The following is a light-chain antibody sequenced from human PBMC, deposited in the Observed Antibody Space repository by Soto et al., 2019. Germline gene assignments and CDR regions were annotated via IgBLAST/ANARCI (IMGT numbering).Light chain of an antibody. CDR1: QSVSSSY. V-gene: IGKV3D-20*02. J-gene: IGKJ1*01. CDR3: QQRSNWPPT. CDR2: GAS. Sequence: EIVLAQTTGTLSLSAGERTTRSCRASQSVSSSYLAWYQQKPGQAPRLLIYGASSRATGIPDRFSGSGSGTDFTLTFSRLEPEDFAVHYCQQRSNWPPTFGQGTKVDIK.